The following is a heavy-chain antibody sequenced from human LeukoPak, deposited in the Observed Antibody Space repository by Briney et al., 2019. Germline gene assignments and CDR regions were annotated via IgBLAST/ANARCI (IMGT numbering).Heavy chain of an antibody. Sequence: SETLSLTRTVSGGSLSSSSYYSGWVRQPPGKGLEWVGSIYYSGSTYYNPSLKSRVTISVDTSKNQFSLKLSSVTAAGTAVYYCARGGEVLSSSWFWFDPWGQGTLVTVAS. D-gene: IGHD6-13*01. CDR1: GGSLSSSSYY. J-gene: IGHJ5*02. CDR2: IYYSGST. CDR3: ARGGEVLSSSWFWFDP. V-gene: IGHV4-39*07.